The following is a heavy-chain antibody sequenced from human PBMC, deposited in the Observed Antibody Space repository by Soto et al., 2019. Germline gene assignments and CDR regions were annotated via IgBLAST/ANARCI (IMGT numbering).Heavy chain of an antibody. V-gene: IGHV3-13*01. CDR2: IGTAGDT. D-gene: IGHD6-13*01. CDR1: GFTFSSYD. CDR3: ARGRRGYSGYYYYYYMDV. J-gene: IGHJ6*03. Sequence: GGSLRLSCAVSGFTFSSYDMHWVRQATGKGLEWVSAIGTAGDTYYPGSVKGRLTISRENAKNSLYLQMNSLRAGDTAVYYCARGRRGYSGYYYYYYMDVWGQGTLVTVSS.